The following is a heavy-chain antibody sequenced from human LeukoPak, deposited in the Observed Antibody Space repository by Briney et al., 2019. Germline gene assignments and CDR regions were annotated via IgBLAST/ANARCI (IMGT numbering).Heavy chain of an antibody. D-gene: IGHD6-6*01. V-gene: IGHV1-2*06. J-gene: IGHJ4*02. Sequence: ASVKVSCKASGYTFTGYYMHWVRQAPGQGLEWMGRIKHKSGGTNYAQKFQRGITITRDKTISTAHVELSSLRPEDPAVYHCSRDKGSLGIAARPRRAGLDYWGQGTLVTVSA. CDR1: GYTFTGYY. CDR3: SRDKGSLGIAARPRRAGLDY. CDR2: IKHKSGGT.